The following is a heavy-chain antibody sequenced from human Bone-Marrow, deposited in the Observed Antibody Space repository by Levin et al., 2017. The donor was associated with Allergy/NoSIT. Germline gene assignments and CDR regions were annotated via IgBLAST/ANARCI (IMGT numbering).Heavy chain of an antibody. D-gene: IGHD2-2*01. V-gene: IGHV1-69*02. CDR3: ASVGYCSSTSCNVYTLRYYYYGMDV. CDR1: GGTFSSYT. J-gene: IGHJ6*02. CDR2: IIPILGIA. Sequence: SVKVSCKASGGTFSSYTISWVRQAPGQGLEWMGRIIPILGIANYAQKFQGRVTITADKSTSTAYMELSSLRSEDTAVYYCASVGYCSSTSCNVYTLRYYYYGMDVWGQGTTVTVSS.